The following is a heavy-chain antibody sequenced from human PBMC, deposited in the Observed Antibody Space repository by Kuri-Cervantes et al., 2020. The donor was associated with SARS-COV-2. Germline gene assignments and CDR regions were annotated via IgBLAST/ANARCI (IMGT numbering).Heavy chain of an antibody. CDR3: ARDLSGVVPAAMENYFDY. CDR2: IWYDGSNN. J-gene: IGHJ4*02. V-gene: IGHV3-33*01. D-gene: IGHD2-2*01. Sequence: GGSLRLSCAASGFTFSSYGMHWVRQAPGKGLEWVAVIWYDGSNNYYADSVKGRFTISRDNSKNTLYLQMNCLRAEDTAVYYCARDLSGVVPAAMENYFDYWGQGTLVTVSS. CDR1: GFTFSSYG.